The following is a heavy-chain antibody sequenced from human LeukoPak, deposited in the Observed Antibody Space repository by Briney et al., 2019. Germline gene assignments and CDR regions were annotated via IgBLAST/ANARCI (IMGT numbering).Heavy chain of an antibody. CDR1: GFTVSNNY. D-gene: IGHD6-6*01. Sequence: GGSLRLSCAASGFTVSNNYMSWVRQAPGKGLEWVSVIYSGGSTYYADSVKGRFTISRDTSKNTLSLQLNSLRAEDTAVYYCASLSLGHYWGQGTLVTVSS. CDR3: ASLSLGHY. J-gene: IGHJ4*02. V-gene: IGHV3-53*01. CDR2: IYSGGST.